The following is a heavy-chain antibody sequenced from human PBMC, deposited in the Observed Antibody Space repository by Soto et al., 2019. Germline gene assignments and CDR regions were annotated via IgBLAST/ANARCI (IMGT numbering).Heavy chain of an antibody. V-gene: IGHV4-39*01. J-gene: IGHJ3*02. CDR1: GGSISSPSYY. Sequence: QVQLQESGPGLAKPSETLSLTCTGSGGSISSPSYYWGWIRRPPGKGLEWIGTIYYSGITYYNPSPKSRVTVFVQTSKNQFSLRLTSVTAADTAVYYCARRDPSSTTDAFDIWGQGTMPTASS. CDR3: ARRDPSSTTDAFDI. CDR2: IYYSGIT. D-gene: IGHD4-4*01.